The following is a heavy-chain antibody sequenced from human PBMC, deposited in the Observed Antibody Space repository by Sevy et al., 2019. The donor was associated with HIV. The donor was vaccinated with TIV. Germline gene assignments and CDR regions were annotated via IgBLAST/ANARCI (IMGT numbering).Heavy chain of an antibody. V-gene: IGHV3-74*01. Sequence: GGSLRLSCAASGFTFRSYWMHWVRQAPGKGLVWVSRVNSDGSSTRYADSVKGRFTISRDNAKNTLYLQMNSLRAEDTAVYYCARDSSGYLGAYWYFDLWGHGTLVTVSS. J-gene: IGHJ2*01. CDR3: ARDSSGYLGAYWYFDL. D-gene: IGHD3-22*01. CDR2: VNSDGSST. CDR1: GFTFRSYW.